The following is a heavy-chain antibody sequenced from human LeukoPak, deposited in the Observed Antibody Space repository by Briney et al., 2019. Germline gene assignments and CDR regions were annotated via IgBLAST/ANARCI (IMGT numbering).Heavy chain of an antibody. CDR3: AKASAMIVVVSKHFDY. V-gene: IGHV3-23*01. J-gene: IGHJ4*02. Sequence: PGGSLRLSCAASGFTFSSYAMNWVRQAPGKGLEWISSISGSDTYYADSVKGRFTISRDNSKNTLYLQMNSLRAKDTAVYYCAKASAMIVVVSKHFDYWGQGTLVTVSS. CDR1: GFTFSSYA. D-gene: IGHD3-22*01. CDR2: ISGSDT.